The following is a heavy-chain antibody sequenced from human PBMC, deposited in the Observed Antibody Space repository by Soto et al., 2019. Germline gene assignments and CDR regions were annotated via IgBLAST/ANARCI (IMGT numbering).Heavy chain of an antibody. Sequence: GGSRRLSCAASGFTFSNAWINWVRQAPGKGLEWVGRVKSKNDGGTTDFAAPVKGRFAISRDDSKNMVYLEMNSLQTEDTAIYYCTTDSYITSIIVRFDYWGYGTLVTVSS. CDR3: TTDSYITSIIVRFDY. CDR1: GFTFSNAW. V-gene: IGHV3-15*07. CDR2: VKSKNDGGTT. J-gene: IGHJ4*01. D-gene: IGHD3-22*01.